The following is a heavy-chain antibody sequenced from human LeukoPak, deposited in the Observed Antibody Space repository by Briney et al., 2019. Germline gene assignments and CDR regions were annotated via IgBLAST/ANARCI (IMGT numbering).Heavy chain of an antibody. CDR3: ARGDYDILTGYFPFDY. V-gene: IGHV4-30-2*01. CDR2: TYHSGST. J-gene: IGHJ4*02. Sequence: PSQTLSLTCTVSGGSISSGGYYWSWIRQPPGKGLEWIGYTYHSGSTYYNPSLKSRVTISVDTSKNQFSLKLSSVTAADTAVYYCARGDYDILTGYFPFDYWGQGTLVTVSS. CDR1: GGSISSGGYY. D-gene: IGHD3-9*01.